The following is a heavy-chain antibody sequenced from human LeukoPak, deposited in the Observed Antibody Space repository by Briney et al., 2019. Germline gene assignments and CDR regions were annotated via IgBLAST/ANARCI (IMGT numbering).Heavy chain of an antibody. CDR2: ISGSGGST. J-gene: IGHJ4*02. V-gene: IGHV3-23*01. Sequence: GGFLRLSCAASGFTSSSYAISVVRQAPGKGLGRVSGISGSGGSTYYADSVKGRFTISRDNSSNTQHLQMNSPTAEDTAVYYGAILPGYSSGWYEVNYWGQGTLVSVSS. CDR1: GFTSSSYA. D-gene: IGHD6-13*01. CDR3: AILPGYSSGWYEVNY.